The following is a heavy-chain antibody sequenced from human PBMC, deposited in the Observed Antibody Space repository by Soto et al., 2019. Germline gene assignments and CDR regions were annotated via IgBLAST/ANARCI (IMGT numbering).Heavy chain of an antibody. CDR3: AKDYSSVWSRGIDF. V-gene: IGHV3-23*01. Sequence: EVQLLESGGGLAQPGGSLRLSCAATGFTFRNYAMTWVRRAAGKGLEWVSAIGDAGVRTNYADSVRGRFTVSRDNSKNTLYLQMNALRVEHTAVYYCAKDYSSVWSRGIDFWGQGILVTVSS. CDR1: GFTFRNYA. D-gene: IGHD4-4*01. J-gene: IGHJ4*02. CDR2: IGDAGVRT.